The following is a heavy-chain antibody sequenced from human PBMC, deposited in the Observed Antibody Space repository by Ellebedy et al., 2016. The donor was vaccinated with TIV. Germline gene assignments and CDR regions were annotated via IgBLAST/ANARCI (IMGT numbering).Heavy chain of an antibody. Sequence: AASVKVSCKASGYTLTSYYMHWVRQAPGQGLEWMGIINPSGGSTTYAQKFQGRVTMTRDKSTSTVYMELSSLRSVDTAGYYCARGGGYGGRFDPWGQGTLVTVSS. CDR1: GYTLTSYY. J-gene: IGHJ5*02. CDR3: ARGGGYGGRFDP. D-gene: IGHD4-23*01. V-gene: IGHV1-46*01. CDR2: INPSGGST.